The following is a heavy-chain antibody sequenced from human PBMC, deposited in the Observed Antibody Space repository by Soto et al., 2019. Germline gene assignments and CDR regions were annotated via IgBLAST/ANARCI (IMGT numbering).Heavy chain of an antibody. Sequence: GGSLRLSCAASGFTFSSYAMHWVRQAPGKGLEWVAVISYDGSNKYYADSVKGRFTISRDNSKNTLYLQMNSLRAEDTAVYYCARVFRGQLGAFDIWGQGTMVTGS. J-gene: IGHJ3*02. V-gene: IGHV3-30-3*01. CDR3: ARVFRGQLGAFDI. CDR2: ISYDGSNK. D-gene: IGHD6-6*01. CDR1: GFTFSSYA.